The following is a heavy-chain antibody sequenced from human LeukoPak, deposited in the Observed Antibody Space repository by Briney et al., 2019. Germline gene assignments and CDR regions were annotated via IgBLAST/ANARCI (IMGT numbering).Heavy chain of an antibody. Sequence: ASVKVSCKVSGHTLTELSMHWVRQAPGKGLQWMGGFDPEDGETIYAQKFQGRVTMTEDTSTDTAYMELSSLRSEDTAVYYCATKMVGATAFDPWGQGTLVTVSS. D-gene: IGHD1-26*01. CDR1: GHTLTELS. CDR2: FDPEDGET. CDR3: ATKMVGATAFDP. J-gene: IGHJ5*02. V-gene: IGHV1-24*01.